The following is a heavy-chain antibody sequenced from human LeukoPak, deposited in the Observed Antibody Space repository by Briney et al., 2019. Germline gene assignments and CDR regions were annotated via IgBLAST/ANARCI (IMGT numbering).Heavy chain of an antibody. D-gene: IGHD3-22*01. V-gene: IGHV4-59*01. CDR3: ARLSEGRYYYDSSGFSYYYYYMDV. J-gene: IGHJ6*03. CDR1: GGSISSYY. Sequence: SETLSLTCTVSGGSISSYYWSWIRQPPGKGLEWIGYIYYSGSTNYNPSLKSRVTISVDTSKNQFSLKLSSVTAADTAVYYCARLSEGRYYYDSSGFSYYYYYMDVWGKGTTVTISS. CDR2: IYYSGST.